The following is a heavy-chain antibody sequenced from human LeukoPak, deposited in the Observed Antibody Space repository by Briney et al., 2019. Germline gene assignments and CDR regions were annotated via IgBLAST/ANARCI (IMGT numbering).Heavy chain of an antibody. D-gene: IGHD1-7*01. CDR1: GGSFSNYY. CDR3: ARRWNYGRNYYIDV. V-gene: IGHV4-34*01. CDR2: INDSGRT. Sequence: SETLSLTCAVYGGSFSNYYWSWIRQPPGRGLEWIGEINDSGRTNYNPSLMSRVTVSVDTSKNQFSLRLTSVTATDTAVYYCARRWNYGRNYYIDVWGNGATVTVSS. J-gene: IGHJ6*03.